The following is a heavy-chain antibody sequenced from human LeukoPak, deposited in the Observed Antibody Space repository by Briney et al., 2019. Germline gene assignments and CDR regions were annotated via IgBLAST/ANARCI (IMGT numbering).Heavy chain of an antibody. V-gene: IGHV4-59*01. CDR3: ARGNGGIAVADTSAFDI. D-gene: IGHD6-19*01. Sequence: PSKTLSLTCTVSGGSISSYYWSWIRQPPGKGLEWIGYIYYSGSTNYNPSLKSRVTISVDTSKNQFSLKLSSVTAADTAVYYCARGNGGIAVADTSAFDIWGQGTMVTVSS. CDR1: GGSISSYY. J-gene: IGHJ3*02. CDR2: IYYSGST.